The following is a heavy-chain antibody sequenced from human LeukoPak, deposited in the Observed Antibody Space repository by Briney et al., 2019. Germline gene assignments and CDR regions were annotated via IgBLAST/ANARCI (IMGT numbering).Heavy chain of an antibody. D-gene: IGHD4-17*01. CDR1: GYTFTGYY. CDR2: INPNSGGT. J-gene: IGHJ4*02. Sequence: ASVKVSCKASGYTFTGYYMHWVRQAPGQGLEWMGWINPNSGGTNYAQKFQGRVTMTRDTSISTAYMELSRLRSDDTAVYYCARDDYGDQTPDYWGQGTLVTVSS. CDR3: ARDDYGDQTPDY. V-gene: IGHV1-2*02.